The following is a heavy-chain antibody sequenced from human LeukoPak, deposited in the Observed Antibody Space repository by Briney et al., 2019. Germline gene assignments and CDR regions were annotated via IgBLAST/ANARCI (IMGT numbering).Heavy chain of an antibody. V-gene: IGHV3-30*18. CDR1: GFTFSDYG. J-gene: IGHJ6*02. CDR3: AKDFGGVRTSTSFYYYYGMDV. Sequence: PGGSLRLSCAASGFTFSDYGMHWVRRAPGKGLEWVAVISYDGSNKYYADSVRGRFTISRDNSMNTLYLQMNSLRAEDTAVYYCAKDFGGVRTSTSFYYYYGMDVWGQGTTVTVSS. D-gene: IGHD3-10*01. CDR2: ISYDGSNK.